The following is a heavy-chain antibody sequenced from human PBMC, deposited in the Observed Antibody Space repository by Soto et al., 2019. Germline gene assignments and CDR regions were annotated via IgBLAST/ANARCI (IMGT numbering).Heavy chain of an antibody. CDR3: AHRRRGTDYFDC. CDR2: IYWDDAE. V-gene: IGHV2-5*02. CDR1: GFSLSTSGVG. D-gene: IGHD3-16*01. J-gene: IGHJ4*02. Sequence: QITLKESGPTLVKPTQSLPLTSTFSGFSLSTSGVGVGWIRQPPGQALAWLALIYWDDAERYSPSLKSRLTITKDTSKSQVGLRMTNLDPVDTATSYCAHRRRGTDYFDCWGEGTLVTVSS.